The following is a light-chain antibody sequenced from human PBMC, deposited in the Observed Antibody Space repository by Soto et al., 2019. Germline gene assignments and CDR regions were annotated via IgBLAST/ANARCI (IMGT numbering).Light chain of an antibody. Sequence: QSVLTQPPSASGTPGQRVTISCSGSSYNIGSNYVYWYQQLPGTAPKRLIYKNNQRPSGVPDRFSGSKSGTSASLAISGLRSEDEADYYCAAWDDSLSVPYVFGTGTKVTVL. CDR3: AAWDDSLSVPYV. CDR2: KNN. J-gene: IGLJ1*01. CDR1: SYNIGSNY. V-gene: IGLV1-47*01.